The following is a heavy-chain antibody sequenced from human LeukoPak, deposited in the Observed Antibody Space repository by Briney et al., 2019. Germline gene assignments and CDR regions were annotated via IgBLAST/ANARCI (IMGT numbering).Heavy chain of an antibody. V-gene: IGHV1-2*02. D-gene: IGHD2-2*01. Sequence: ASVKVSCKASGYTFTNYDINWVRQATGQGLEWIGWTSPNSGGTNYAQKFQGRVTMTRDTSISTAYMELSRLRSDDTAVYYCAREGDVVVPASAFDPWGQGTLVTVSS. J-gene: IGHJ5*02. CDR2: TSPNSGGT. CDR1: GYTFTNYD. CDR3: AREGDVVVPASAFDP.